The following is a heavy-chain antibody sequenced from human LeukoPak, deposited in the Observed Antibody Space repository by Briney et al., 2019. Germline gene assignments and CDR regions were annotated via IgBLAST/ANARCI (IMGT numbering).Heavy chain of an antibody. D-gene: IGHD3-22*01. Sequence: GGSLRLSCAASGFTFSSYGMHWVRQAPGKGLEGVAFIRYDGSNKYYADSVKGRFTISRDNSKNTLYLQMNSLRAEDTAVYYCAKDREMVVVKDAFDIWGQGTMVTVSS. J-gene: IGHJ3*02. CDR1: GFTFSSYG. CDR3: AKDREMVVVKDAFDI. V-gene: IGHV3-30*02. CDR2: IRYDGSNK.